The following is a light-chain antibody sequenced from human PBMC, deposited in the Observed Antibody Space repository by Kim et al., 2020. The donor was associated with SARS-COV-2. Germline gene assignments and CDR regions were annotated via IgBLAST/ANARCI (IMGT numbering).Light chain of an antibody. Sequence: VSPGARATLSCRASQSVSSIFAWHQQKPGPAPRLLIYGASTRATGIPARFSGSGSGTEFTLTISSLQSEDFAVYYCQQYNNWALTFGGGTKVDIK. CDR1: QSVSSI. CDR2: GAS. V-gene: IGKV3-15*01. CDR3: QQYNNWALT. J-gene: IGKJ4*01.